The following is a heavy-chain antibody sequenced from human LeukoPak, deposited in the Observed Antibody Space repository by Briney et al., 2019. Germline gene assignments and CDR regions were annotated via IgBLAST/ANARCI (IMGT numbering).Heavy chain of an antibody. CDR3: ARMGVSSSWSDNWFDP. Sequence: GGSLRLSCAASGFAFNTYTLNWVRQAPGKGLEWVSSIDSSSRNIYYSDSVKGRFTISRDNAKNSLYLQIHSLRAEDTALYYCARMGVSSSWSDNWFDPWGQGTLVTVSS. V-gene: IGHV3-21*01. CDR1: GFAFNTYT. CDR2: IDSSSRNI. J-gene: IGHJ5*02. D-gene: IGHD6-13*01.